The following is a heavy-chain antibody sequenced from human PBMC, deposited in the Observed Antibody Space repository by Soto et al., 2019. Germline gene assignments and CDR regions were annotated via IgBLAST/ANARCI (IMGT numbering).Heavy chain of an antibody. D-gene: IGHD3-3*01. CDR3: AKSAKVLRFLEWLYLSLL. CDR1: GFTFSSYA. J-gene: IGHJ4*02. CDR2: ISGSGGST. V-gene: IGHV3-23*01. Sequence: LRLSCAASGFTFSSYAMIWVRQAPGKGLEWVSAISGSGGSTYYADSVKGRFTISRDNSKNTLYLQMNSLRAEDTAVYYCAKSAKVLRFLEWLYLSLLWGQGTLVTVSS.